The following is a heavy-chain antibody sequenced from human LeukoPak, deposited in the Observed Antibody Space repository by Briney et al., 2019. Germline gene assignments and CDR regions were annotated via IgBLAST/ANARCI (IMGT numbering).Heavy chain of an antibody. CDR1: GFALRRYW. J-gene: IGHJ3*02. CDR2: IKQDGSET. Sequence: GGSLCPSRAASGFALRRYWMHWVRQAPGKGLEWVANIKQDGSETYHVDSVKGRFTISRDNAKNSLYLQMDSLRAEDTALYYCERESRPAASPAFDIWGQGTMVTVSS. D-gene: IGHD6-13*01. CDR3: ERESRPAASPAFDI. V-gene: IGHV3-7*05.